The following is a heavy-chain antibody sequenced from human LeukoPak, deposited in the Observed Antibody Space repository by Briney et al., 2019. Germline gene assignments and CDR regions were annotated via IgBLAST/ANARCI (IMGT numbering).Heavy chain of an antibody. CDR2: ISSSSSTI. J-gene: IGHJ5*02. CDR3: ASEAMGGGWSRGWFEP. CDR1: GFTFSSYS. Sequence: AGGSLRLSCAASGFTFSSYSMNWVRQAPGKGLEWVSYISSSSSTIYYADSVKGRFTISRDNAKNSLYLQMNRLRDEDTAVYYCASEAMGGGWSRGWFEPWGEGTLVTVSP. D-gene: IGHD6-19*01. V-gene: IGHV3-48*02.